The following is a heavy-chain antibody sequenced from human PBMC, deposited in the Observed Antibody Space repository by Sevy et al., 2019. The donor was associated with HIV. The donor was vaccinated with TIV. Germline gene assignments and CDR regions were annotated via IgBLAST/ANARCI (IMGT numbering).Heavy chain of an antibody. V-gene: IGHV3-53*01. CDR2: IHSGGKI. J-gene: IGHJ6*02. D-gene: IGHD2-15*01. CDR1: GFSVSSNY. CDR3: AREDIVLGEDNYYGIDV. Sequence: GGSLRLSCAASGFSVSSNYMSWVRQAPGKGPEWVSVIHSGGKISYADSVQGRFTISRVNSKNTLYLQRNSLRAEDTAVYYCAREDIVLGEDNYYGIDVWGQGTTVTVSS.